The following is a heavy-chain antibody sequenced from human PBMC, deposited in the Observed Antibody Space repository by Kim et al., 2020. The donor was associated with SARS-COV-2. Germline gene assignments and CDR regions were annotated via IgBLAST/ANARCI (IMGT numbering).Heavy chain of an antibody. CDR2: IIPIFGTA. CDR1: GGTFSSYA. V-gene: IGHV1-69*13. J-gene: IGHJ6*02. Sequence: SVKVSCKASGGTFSSYAISWVRQAPGQGLEWMGGIIPIFGTANYAQKFQGRVTITADESTSTAYMELSSLRSEDTAVYYCARAPRDIVVVVAPYGMDVWGQGTTVTVSS. CDR3: ARAPRDIVVVVAPYGMDV. D-gene: IGHD2-15*01.